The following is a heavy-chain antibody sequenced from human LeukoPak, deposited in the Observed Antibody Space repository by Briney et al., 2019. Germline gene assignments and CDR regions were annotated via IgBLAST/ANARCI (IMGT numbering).Heavy chain of an antibody. D-gene: IGHD4-17*01. CDR1: GFTFSDHY. V-gene: IGHV3-72*01. CDR2: SRNKANSYTT. CDR3: ARDLLMTTVDY. Sequence: GGSLRLSCAASGFTFSDHYVDWVRQAPGQGLEWVGRSRNKANSYTTLYAASVKGRFTISRDDSKNSVYLQMSSLKTEDTAVYYCARDLLMTTVDYWGQGTLVTVSS. J-gene: IGHJ4*02.